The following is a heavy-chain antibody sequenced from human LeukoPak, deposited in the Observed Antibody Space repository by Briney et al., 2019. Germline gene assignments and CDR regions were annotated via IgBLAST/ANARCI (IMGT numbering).Heavy chain of an antibody. CDR2: IYYSGST. CDR1: SGSISNYY. J-gene: IGHJ4*02. D-gene: IGHD6-19*01. Sequence: SETLSLTCTVSSGSISNYYWSWIRQPPGKGLEWIGYIYYSGSTNYNPSLKSRVTISVDTSKNQFSLKLSSVTAADTAVYYCASSGWYPGYFDYWGQGILVTVSS. V-gene: IGHV4-59*01. CDR3: ASSGWYPGYFDY.